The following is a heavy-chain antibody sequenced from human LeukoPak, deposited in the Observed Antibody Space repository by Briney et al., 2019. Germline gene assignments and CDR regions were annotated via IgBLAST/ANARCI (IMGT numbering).Heavy chain of an antibody. V-gene: IGHV3-66*01. CDR2: VYSGGNT. CDR3: AREPPGGGFDY. D-gene: IGHD3-16*01. CDR1: GFTVSSDY. J-gene: IGHJ4*02. Sequence: PGGSLRLSCTASGFTVSSDYMSWVRQAPGKGLEWVSVVYSGGNTYYADSVKGRFTISRDNSKNTLYPQMNSLRAEDTAVYYCAREPPGGGFDYWGQGTLVTVSS.